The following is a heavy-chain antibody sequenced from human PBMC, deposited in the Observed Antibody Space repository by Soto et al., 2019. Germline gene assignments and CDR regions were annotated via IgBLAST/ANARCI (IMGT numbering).Heavy chain of an antibody. J-gene: IGHJ5*02. D-gene: IGHD5-12*01. CDR3: AMSLPGRVYSAFNFCP. Sequence: GGSLRLSCAASGYTFSSSWMHWVRQAPGKGLVWVSRVSGDGSSTNYADSVKGRFTISRDNAKNTLYLQMNSLRAEDAAVYYSAMSLPGRVYSAFNFCPGGQGTLVTVSS. V-gene: IGHV3-74*01. CDR2: VSGDGSST. CDR1: GYTFSSSW.